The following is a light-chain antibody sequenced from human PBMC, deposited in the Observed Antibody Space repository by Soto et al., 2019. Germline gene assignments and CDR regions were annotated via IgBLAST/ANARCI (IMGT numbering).Light chain of an antibody. Sequence: EIVMTQSPATLSVSPGERATLSCRASQSVSNNLAWYQQKPGQAPRLLIYHASTGATGIPARFSGSRSGTELTLAISSVQSEDFAVYYCQQYNEWPLTVGGGTKGEIK. CDR1: QSVSNN. V-gene: IGKV3-15*01. CDR2: HAS. J-gene: IGKJ4*01. CDR3: QQYNEWPLT.